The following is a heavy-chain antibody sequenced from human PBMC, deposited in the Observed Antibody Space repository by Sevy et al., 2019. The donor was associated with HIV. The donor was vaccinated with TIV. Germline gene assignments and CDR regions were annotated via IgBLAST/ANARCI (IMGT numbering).Heavy chain of an antibody. CDR1: GFTFSSYA. V-gene: IGHV3-23*01. CDR2: ISGSGGST. D-gene: IGHD5-18*01. CDR3: AKDREGQLWFKEMATTFDY. Sequence: GGSLRLSCAASGFTFSSYAMSWVRQAPGKGLEWVSAISGSGGSTYYADSVKGRFTISRDNSKNTLYLQMNSLRAEDTAVYYCAKDREGQLWFKEMATTFDYWGQGTLVTVSS. J-gene: IGHJ4*02.